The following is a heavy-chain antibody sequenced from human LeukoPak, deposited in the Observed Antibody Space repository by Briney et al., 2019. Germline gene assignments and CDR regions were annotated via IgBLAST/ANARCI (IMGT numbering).Heavy chain of an antibody. D-gene: IGHD2-15*01. CDR3: AKGGGSSCYSPSDY. Sequence: GGSLRLSCGGSGFTFSSYAMSWVRPAPGKGLELVSAISCSGTHTFYANSVKGRFTISRDNPKNTLYLQMNSLRAEDTAVYYCAKGGGSSCYSPSDYWGQGTLVTVSS. J-gene: IGHJ4*02. V-gene: IGHV3-23*01. CDR2: ISCSGTHT. CDR1: GFTFSSYA.